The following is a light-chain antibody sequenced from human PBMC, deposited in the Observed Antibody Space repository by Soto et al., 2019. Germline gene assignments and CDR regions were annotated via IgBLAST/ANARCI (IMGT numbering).Light chain of an antibody. V-gene: IGKV3-20*01. CDR3: QHCGISPHT. Sequence: EVVLTQSPGPLSLSPGERATLSCRSSQSVGSSYLAWYQQKPGQAPRLLIYDASSRATGIPDRFSGSGSGTDFTLTISRLEPEDVAVYFCQHCGISPHTFGQGTKVDIK. J-gene: IGKJ1*01. CDR2: DAS. CDR1: QSVGSSY.